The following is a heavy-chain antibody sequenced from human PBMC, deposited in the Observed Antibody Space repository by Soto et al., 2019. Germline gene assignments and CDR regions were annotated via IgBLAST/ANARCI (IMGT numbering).Heavy chain of an antibody. CDR3: ARDLKPREALAPYYFDY. CDR1: VFTFSDYY. V-gene: IGHV3-11*01. Sequence: PGGSLRLSCAASVFTFSDYYMSWIRQAPGKGLEWISYISSSGGAIYHADSVKGRFTISRDNAKNSLYLQMNGLRAEDTAVYYCARDLKPREALAPYYFDYWGQGTLVTVSS. D-gene: IGHD1-1*01. J-gene: IGHJ4*02. CDR2: ISSSGGAI.